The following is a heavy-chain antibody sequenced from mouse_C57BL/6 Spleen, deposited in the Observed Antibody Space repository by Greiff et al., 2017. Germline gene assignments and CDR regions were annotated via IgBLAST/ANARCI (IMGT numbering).Heavy chain of an antibody. V-gene: IGHV1-15*01. CDR3: TRLWLSYGSSPYYAMDY. J-gene: IGHJ4*01. D-gene: IGHD1-1*01. CDR2: IDPETGGT. CDR1: GYTFTDYE. Sequence: VKLQQSGAELVRPGASVTLSCKASGYTFTDYEMHWVKQTPVHGLEWIGAIDPETGGTAYNQKFKGKAILTADKSSSTAYMELRSLTSEDSAVYYCTRLWLSYGSSPYYAMDYWGQGTSVTVSS.